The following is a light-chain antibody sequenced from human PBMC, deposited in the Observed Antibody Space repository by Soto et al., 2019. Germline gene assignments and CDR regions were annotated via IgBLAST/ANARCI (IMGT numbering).Light chain of an antibody. V-gene: IGLV1-44*01. Sequence: QSVLTQPPSASGTPGQRVTISCSGSSSNLGTNTVNWYQQFPVSAPPLLLYNTTQRPSGVPGRFSGSKSGTSASLAIRGLQSEYEADYYCAAWECSLAVVLFGGGTKLTVL. CDR1: SSNLGTNT. CDR3: AAWECSLAVVL. CDR2: NTT. J-gene: IGLJ2*01.